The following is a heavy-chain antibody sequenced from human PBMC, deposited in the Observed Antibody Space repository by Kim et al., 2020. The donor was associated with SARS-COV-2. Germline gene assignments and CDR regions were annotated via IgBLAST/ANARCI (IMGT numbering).Heavy chain of an antibody. Sequence: SETLSLTCAVHGGSFGHHSWTWIRQSPGKGLEWIGEITSIGSSNYNPSLKSRVTISVDASKNQFSLKLTSVTAADTARYYCARKKGAPGWFDPWGHGSLVTVSS. J-gene: IGHJ5*02. CDR2: ITSIGSS. D-gene: IGHD3-16*01. V-gene: IGHV4-34*01. CDR3: ARKKGAPGWFDP. CDR1: GGSFGHHS.